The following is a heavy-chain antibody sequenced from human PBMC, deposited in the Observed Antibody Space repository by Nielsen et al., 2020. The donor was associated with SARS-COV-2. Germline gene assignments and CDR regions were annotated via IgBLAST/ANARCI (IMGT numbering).Heavy chain of an antibody. CDR3: ARDGDSSSWGSMDV. V-gene: IGHV4-39*07. CDR2: IYYSGST. D-gene: IGHD6-13*01. Sequence: WIRQSPGKGLEWIGSIYYSGSTYYNPSLKSRVTISVDTSKNQFSLKLSSVTAADTAVYYCARDGDSSSWGSMDVWGQGTTVTVSS. J-gene: IGHJ6*02.